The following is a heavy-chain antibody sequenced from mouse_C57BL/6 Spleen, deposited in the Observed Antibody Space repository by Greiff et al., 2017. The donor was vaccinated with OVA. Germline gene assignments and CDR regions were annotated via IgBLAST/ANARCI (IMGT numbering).Heavy chain of an antibody. CDR2: INPSSGYT. CDR3: AGGSDWYFDV. CDR1: GYTFTSYW. Sequence: QVQLKESGADLAKPGASVKLSCKASGYTFTSYWMHWVKQRPGQGLEWIGYINPSSGYTKYNQKFKDKATLTADKSSSAAYMQLSSLTYEDSAVYYCAGGSDWYFDVWGTGTTVTVSS. J-gene: IGHJ1*03. V-gene: IGHV1-7*01.